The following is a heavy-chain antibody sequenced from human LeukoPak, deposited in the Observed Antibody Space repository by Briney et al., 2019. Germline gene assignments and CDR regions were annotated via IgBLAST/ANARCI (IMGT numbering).Heavy chain of an antibody. CDR3: ARPGSSGYYPYYFDY. D-gene: IGHD3-22*01. CDR1: GFSISSYW. V-gene: IGHV3-7*03. J-gene: IGHJ4*02. CDR2: IKQDGSEK. Sequence: PGRSLRLSCAVSGFSISSYWMSWVRQAPGKGLEWVANIKQDGSEKYYVDSVKGRLTISRDNVKNSLYLQMNSRRAEDTAVYYCARPGSSGYYPYYFDYWGQGTLVTVSS.